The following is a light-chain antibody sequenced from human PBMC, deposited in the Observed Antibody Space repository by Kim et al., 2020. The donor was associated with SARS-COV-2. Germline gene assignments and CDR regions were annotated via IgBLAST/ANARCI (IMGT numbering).Light chain of an antibody. CDR1: QNISNW. V-gene: IGKV1-5*01. J-gene: IGKJ1*01. Sequence: DIQMTQSPSTLSAFVGDRLSITCRASQNISNWLAWYQQKPGRAPNLLIFDASKLQSGVPSRFSGSGSGTEFTLSVHSLHPDDFATYYCQQYSTYWTFGQGTKVDIK. CDR2: DAS. CDR3: QQYSTYWT.